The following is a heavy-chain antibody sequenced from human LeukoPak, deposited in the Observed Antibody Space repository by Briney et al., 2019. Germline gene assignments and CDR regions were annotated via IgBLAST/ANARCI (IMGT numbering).Heavy chain of an antibody. D-gene: IGHD3-3*01. CDR2: INPSGGST. V-gene: IGHV1-46*01. CDR3: ARDSGMMYDFGDY. Sequence: GASVKVSCKASGYTFTSYYMHWVRQAPGQGLEWMGIINPSGGSTSYAQKFQGRVTMTTDTSTSTAYMELRSLRSDDTAVYYCARDSGMMYDFGDYWGQGTLVTVSS. J-gene: IGHJ4*02. CDR1: GYTFTSYY.